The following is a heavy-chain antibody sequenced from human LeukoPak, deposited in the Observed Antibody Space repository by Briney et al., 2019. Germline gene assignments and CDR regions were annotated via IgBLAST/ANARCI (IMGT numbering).Heavy chain of an antibody. J-gene: IGHJ5*02. CDR3: AKRETLVGVVIAGSRFDP. D-gene: IGHD3-3*01. V-gene: IGHV3-23*01. CDR1: GFTISNYG. Sequence: PGGSLRLPCVASGFTISNYGTTWFRQAPGKGLEWVSGISSSGGDIDYADSVKGRFTISRDESKNTVYLQMHSLRPDDTAVYYCAKRETLVGVVIAGSRFDPWGQGTLVTVSS. CDR2: ISSSGGDI.